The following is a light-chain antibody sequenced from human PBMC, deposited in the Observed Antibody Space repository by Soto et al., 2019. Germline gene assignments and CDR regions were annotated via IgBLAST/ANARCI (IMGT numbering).Light chain of an antibody. J-gene: IGKJ1*01. CDR1: QGIGDT. CDR2: DTS. Sequence: VVMIHSPATLSVSPLSGATLSFMASQGIGDTLAWYQHKPGQTPRLLIYDTSTRATGVPTRFSGSGSGTDFSLTISRLEPEDFAVYYCQQYGSTRWTFGQGTKVDIK. V-gene: IGKV3-15*01. CDR3: QQYGSTRWT.